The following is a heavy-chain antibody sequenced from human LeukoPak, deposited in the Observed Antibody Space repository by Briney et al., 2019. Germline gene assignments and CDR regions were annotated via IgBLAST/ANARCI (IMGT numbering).Heavy chain of an antibody. V-gene: IGHV3-23*01. D-gene: IGHD3-22*01. J-gene: IGHJ5*02. CDR1: GFTFNLYA. CDR3: ATGSKVVISMXWFDP. Sequence: GGSLRLSCTASGFTFNLYAMTWVRQAPGKGLEWVSAITGSGGSTYYADSVKGRFTISRDNSKNTVYLQMNSLRVDDTAVYYCATGSKVVISMXWFDPWXXXTLVTVSX. CDR2: ITGSGGST.